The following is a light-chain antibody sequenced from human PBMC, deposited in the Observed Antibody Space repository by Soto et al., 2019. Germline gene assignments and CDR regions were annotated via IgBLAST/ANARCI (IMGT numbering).Light chain of an antibody. Sequence: QSVLTQPPSVSGAPGQRVTISCTGSSSNIGAGYDVHWYQQLPGTAPKLLIYVNSNRPSGVPDRFSGSKSGTSASLAITGLQAEDEADYYCQSYDSSLSAVVFGGATKLTVL. CDR2: VNS. CDR3: QSYDSSLSAVV. V-gene: IGLV1-40*01. J-gene: IGLJ2*01. CDR1: SSNIGAGYD.